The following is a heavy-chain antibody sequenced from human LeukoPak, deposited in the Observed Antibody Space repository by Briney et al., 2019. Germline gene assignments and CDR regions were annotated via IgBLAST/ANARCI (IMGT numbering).Heavy chain of an antibody. CDR1: GYSFTSYW. D-gene: IGHD2-15*01. J-gene: IGHJ5*02. CDR2: IYPGDSDT. CDR3: ARLVVVAATCWFDP. Sequence: HGESLKISCKGSGYSFTSYWIGWVRQMPGKGLEWTGIIYPGDSDTRYSPSFQGQVTISADKSISTAYLQWSSLKASDTAMYYCARLVVVAATCWFDPWGQGTLVTVSS. V-gene: IGHV5-51*01.